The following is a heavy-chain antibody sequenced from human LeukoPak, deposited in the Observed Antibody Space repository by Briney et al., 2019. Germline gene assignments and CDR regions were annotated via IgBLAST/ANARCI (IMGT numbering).Heavy chain of an antibody. D-gene: IGHD3-10*01. CDR3: ARHRGYYGSGSKLDC. V-gene: IGHV4-39*01. Sequence: SETLSLTCTVSGDSISSSSHYWGWIRQPPGKGPEWIGGIYYSGSTYYNPSLKSRVTISVDTSKNQFSLKLSSVTAADTAVYFCARHRGYYGSGSKLDCWGQGTLVTVSS. CDR2: IYYSGST. J-gene: IGHJ4*02. CDR1: GDSISSSSHY.